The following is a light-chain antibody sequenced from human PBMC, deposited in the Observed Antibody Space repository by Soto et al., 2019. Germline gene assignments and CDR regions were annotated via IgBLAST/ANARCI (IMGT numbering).Light chain of an antibody. CDR3: QQRNSWPIT. CDR1: QSVSNY. J-gene: IGKJ5*01. Sequence: EIALTQSPATLSLSPGERATLSCRASQSVSNYLAWYQQKPGQAPRLLISDASDRATGIPVRLSGSRSGTDVTLTISTREPEDFAVYYCQQRNSWPITFGQGTRLQIK. CDR2: DAS. V-gene: IGKV3-11*01.